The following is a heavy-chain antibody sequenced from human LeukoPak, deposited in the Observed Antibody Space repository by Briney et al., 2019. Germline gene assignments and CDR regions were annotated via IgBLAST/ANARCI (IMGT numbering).Heavy chain of an antibody. D-gene: IGHD1-1*01. V-gene: IGHV4-30-4*08. CDR1: GGSISSGDHY. J-gene: IGHJ6*02. CDR2: IYYSGSA. Sequence: SETLSLTCNVSGGSISSGDHYWSWIRQPPGQGLEWIGYIYYSGSAYYNPTLKRRAAISLDTSMNQFSLNLSSVTAADAAVYFCARTTYYYYAMDVWGQGTTVTVSS. CDR3: ARTTYYYYAMDV.